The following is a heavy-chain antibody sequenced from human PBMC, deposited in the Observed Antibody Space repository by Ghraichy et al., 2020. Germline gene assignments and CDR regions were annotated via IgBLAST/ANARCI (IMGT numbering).Heavy chain of an antibody. J-gene: IGHJ4*02. CDR1: GGSISSSSYY. CDR2: IYYSGST. Sequence: SETLSLTCTVSGGSISSSSYYWGWIRQPPGKGLEWIGSIYYSGSTYYNPSLKSRVTISVDTSKNQFSLKLSSVTAADTAVYYCARHYLREVTTPGFDYWGQGTLVTVSS. V-gene: IGHV4-39*01. D-gene: IGHD4-11*01. CDR3: ARHYLREVTTPGFDY.